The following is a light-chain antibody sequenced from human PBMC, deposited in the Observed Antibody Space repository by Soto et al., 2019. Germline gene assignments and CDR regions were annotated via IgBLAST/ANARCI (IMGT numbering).Light chain of an antibody. CDR1: QSISTL. CDR3: QQYKSYPLT. J-gene: IGKJ4*01. CDR2: KAS. V-gene: IGKV1-5*03. Sequence: DIQMTQSPSTLSASPGDRVTITCRASQSISTLLAWYQQKPGKVPKLLIYKASSLESGVPSRFSGSGSGTEFTLTISSLQPDDFATYYCQQYKSYPLTFGGGTKVEIK.